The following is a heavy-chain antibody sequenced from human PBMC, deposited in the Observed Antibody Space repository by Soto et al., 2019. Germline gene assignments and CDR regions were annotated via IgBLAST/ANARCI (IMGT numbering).Heavy chain of an antibody. J-gene: IGHJ6*02. CDR3: ASECSSTSCRVYYYYYGMDV. V-gene: IGHV3-21*01. CDR2: ISSSSSYI. Sequence: GGSLRLSCAASGFTFSSYSMNWVRQAPGKGLEWVSSISSSSSYIYYADSVKGRFTISRDNAKNSLYLQMNSLRAEDTAVYYCASECSSTSCRVYYYYYGMDVWGQGTTVTGSS. D-gene: IGHD2-2*01. CDR1: GFTFSSYS.